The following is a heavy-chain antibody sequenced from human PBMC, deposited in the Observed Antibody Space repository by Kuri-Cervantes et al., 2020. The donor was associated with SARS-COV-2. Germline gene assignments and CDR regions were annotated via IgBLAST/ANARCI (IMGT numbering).Heavy chain of an antibody. Sequence: GGSLRLSCAASGFTFSSHWMHRVRQAPGKGLVWVSRINSDGSSTSYADSVKGRFTISRDNAKNTLYLQMNSLRAEDTAVYYCARDLLNVWSGYYYYYGMDVWGQGTTVTVSS. CDR3: ARDLLNVWSGYYYYYGMDV. CDR2: INSDGSST. D-gene: IGHD3-3*01. CDR1: GFTFSSHW. J-gene: IGHJ6*02. V-gene: IGHV3-74*01.